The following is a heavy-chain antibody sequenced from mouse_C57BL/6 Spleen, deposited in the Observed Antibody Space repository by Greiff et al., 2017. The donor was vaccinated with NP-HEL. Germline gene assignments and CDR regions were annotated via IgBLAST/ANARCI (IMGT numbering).Heavy chain of an antibody. D-gene: IGHD2-2*01. V-gene: IGHV14-4*01. CDR3: TGKVTTDY. J-gene: IGHJ2*01. CDR1: GFNIKDDY. Sequence: VQLQQSGAELVRPGASVKLSCTASGFNIKDDYMHWVKQRPEQGLEWIGWIDPENGDTEYASKFQGKATITADTSSNTAYLQLSSLTSEDTAVYYCTGKVTTDYWGQGTTLTVSS. CDR2: IDPENGDT.